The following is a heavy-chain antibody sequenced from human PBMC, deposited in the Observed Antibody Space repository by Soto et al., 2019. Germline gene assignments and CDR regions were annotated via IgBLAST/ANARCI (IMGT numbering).Heavy chain of an antibody. CDR3: ARDLVSLAGWFDP. CDR1: GGTFSSYA. Sequence: QVQLVQSGAEVKKPGSSVKVSCKASGGTFSSYALSWVRQAPGQGLEWMGGIIPIFGTANYEQKFQGRVTITADESTSTAYMELSRLRSEDTAVYYCARDLVSLAGWFDPGGQGTLVTVAS. V-gene: IGHV1-69*01. J-gene: IGHJ5*02. CDR2: IIPIFGTA.